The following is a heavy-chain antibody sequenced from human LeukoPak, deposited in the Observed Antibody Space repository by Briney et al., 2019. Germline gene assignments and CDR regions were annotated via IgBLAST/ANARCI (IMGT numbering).Heavy chain of an antibody. CDR3: ARGTDAYYYDSSDIDY. CDR1: GYTFTSYY. D-gene: IGHD3-22*01. Sequence: ASVKVSCKASGYTFTSYYMHWVRQAPGQGLEWMGIINPSGGSTSYAQKFQGRVTMTRDTSTSTVYMELSSLRSEGTAVYYCARGTDAYYYDSSDIDYWGQGTLVTVSS. V-gene: IGHV1-46*01. J-gene: IGHJ4*02. CDR2: INPSGGST.